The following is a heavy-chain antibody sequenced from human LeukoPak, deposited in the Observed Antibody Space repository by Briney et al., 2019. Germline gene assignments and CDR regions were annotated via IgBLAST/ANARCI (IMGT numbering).Heavy chain of an antibody. CDR3: AKSMVATMMTFDY. D-gene: IGHD5-12*01. V-gene: IGHV3-30*18. Sequence: GGSLRLSCTTSGFTFSTYGIHWVRQAPGKGLEWVAVISYDGSNKYYADSVKGRFTISRDNSKNTLYLQMNSLRAEDTAVYYCAKSMVATMMTFDYWGQGTLVTVSS. CDR1: GFTFSTYG. J-gene: IGHJ4*02. CDR2: ISYDGSNK.